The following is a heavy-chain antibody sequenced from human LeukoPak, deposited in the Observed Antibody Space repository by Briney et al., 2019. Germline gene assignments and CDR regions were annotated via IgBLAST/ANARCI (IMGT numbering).Heavy chain of an antibody. CDR2: IWYDGSNK. J-gene: IGHJ4*02. Sequence: GGSLRLSCAASGFTFSSYGMHWVRQAPGKGLEWAAVIWYDGSNKYYADSVKGRFTISRDNSKNTLYLQMNSLRAEDTAVYYCAKDATVVTLEYYFDYWGQGTLVTVSS. CDR3: AKDATVVTLEYYFDY. D-gene: IGHD4-23*01. CDR1: GFTFSSYG. V-gene: IGHV3-33*06.